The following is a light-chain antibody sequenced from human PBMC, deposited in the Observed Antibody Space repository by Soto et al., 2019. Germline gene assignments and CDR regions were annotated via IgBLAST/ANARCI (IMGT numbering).Light chain of an antibody. CDR2: DAS. J-gene: IGKJ1*01. CDR1: QSISNW. CDR3: QKYNSFWT. V-gene: IGKV1-5*01. Sequence: DIQMTQSPSTLSASVGDRVIITCRASQSISNWLAWYQQKPGKAPKLLIYDASSLESGVPSRFSGSGSGTEFTLTISSLQPEDFATYYCQKYNSFWTFGQGTKVDI.